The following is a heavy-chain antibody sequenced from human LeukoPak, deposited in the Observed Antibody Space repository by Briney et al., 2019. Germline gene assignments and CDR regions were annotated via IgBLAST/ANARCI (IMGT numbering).Heavy chain of an antibody. CDR3: ARVGGSSWGYFYYHMDV. J-gene: IGHJ6*03. Sequence: TGGSLRLSCAASGFTFNSYLMHWVRQAPGKGLVWVPRINSDWSSPTYADSVKGRFTISRDNAKNTLYLQMNSLRAEDTAVYYCARVGGSSWGYFYYHMDVWGKGTAVSVSS. CDR1: GFTFNSYL. V-gene: IGHV3-74*01. D-gene: IGHD6-13*01. CDR2: INSDWSSP.